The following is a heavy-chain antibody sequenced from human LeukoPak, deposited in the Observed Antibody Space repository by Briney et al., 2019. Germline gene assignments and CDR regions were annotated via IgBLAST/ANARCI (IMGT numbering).Heavy chain of an antibody. Sequence: PSETLSLTCTVSGNSISSYYWSWIRQPAGKGLEWIGRIYTSGSTNYNPSLKSRVTMSVDTSRNQFSLNLSSVTAADTAFYYCARETTGLARYFDYWGQGTLVTVSS. CDR3: ARETTGLARYFDY. D-gene: IGHD4-11*01. V-gene: IGHV4-4*07. CDR1: GNSISSYY. J-gene: IGHJ4*02. CDR2: IYTSGST.